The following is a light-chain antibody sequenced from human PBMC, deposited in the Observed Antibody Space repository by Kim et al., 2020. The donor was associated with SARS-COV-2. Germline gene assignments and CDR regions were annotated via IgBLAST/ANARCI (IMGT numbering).Light chain of an antibody. Sequence: NFMLTQPHSVSESPGKTVTISCTRSSGSIANDYVQWYQQRPGSSHTTVIYEDNQRPSGVPDRFSGSIDSSSNSASLTISGLKTEDEADYYCQSYDSSTWVFGGGTQLTVL. CDR3: QSYDSSTWV. CDR1: SGSIANDY. J-gene: IGLJ3*02. CDR2: EDN. V-gene: IGLV6-57*01.